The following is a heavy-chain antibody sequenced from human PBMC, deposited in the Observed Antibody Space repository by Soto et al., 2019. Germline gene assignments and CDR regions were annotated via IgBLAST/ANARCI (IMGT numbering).Heavy chain of an antibody. V-gene: IGHV3-48*02. CDR1: GFTFSSYV. J-gene: IGHJ4*02. Sequence: EVQLVESGGGLVQPGGSLRLSCAASGFTFSSYVMNWVRQAPGKGLEWVSYISSSGNTIYYADSVKGRFPISRDNAKHSLYLQMNSLRDEDTAVYYCATHTSGWRYFDYWGQGTLVTVSS. CDR2: ISSSGNTI. CDR3: ATHTSGWRYFDY. D-gene: IGHD6-19*01.